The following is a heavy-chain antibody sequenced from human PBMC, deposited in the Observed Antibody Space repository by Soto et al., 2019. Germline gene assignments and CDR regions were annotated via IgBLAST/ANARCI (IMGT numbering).Heavy chain of an antibody. CDR2: ISGSGGST. Sequence: GSLRLSCAASGFTFSSYAMSWVRQAPGKGLEWVSAISGSGGSTYYADSVKGRFTISRDNSKNTLYLQMNSLRAEDTAVYYCANSPPPFGCSSTSCYTGSFLYYYGMDVWGQGTTVTVSS. CDR1: GFTFSSYA. V-gene: IGHV3-23*01. J-gene: IGHJ6*02. CDR3: ANSPPPFGCSSTSCYTGSFLYYYGMDV. D-gene: IGHD2-2*02.